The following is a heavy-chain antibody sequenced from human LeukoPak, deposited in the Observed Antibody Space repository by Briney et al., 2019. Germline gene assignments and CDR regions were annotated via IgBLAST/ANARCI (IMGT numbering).Heavy chain of an antibody. CDR1: GFTFSSYS. V-gene: IGHV3-21*01. CDR2: ISSSSSYI. CDR3: ARDAYDILTGYQDYYFDY. D-gene: IGHD3-9*01. Sequence: PGGSLRLSCAASGFTFSSYSMNWVRQAPGKGLEWVSSISSSSSYIYYADSVKGRFTISRDNAKNSLYLQMNSLRAEDTAVYYCARDAYDILTGYQDYYFDYWGQGTLVTDSS. J-gene: IGHJ4*02.